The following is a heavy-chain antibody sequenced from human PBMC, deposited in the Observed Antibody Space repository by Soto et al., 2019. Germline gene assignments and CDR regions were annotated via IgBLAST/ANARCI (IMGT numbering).Heavy chain of an antibody. J-gene: IGHJ6*02. Sequence: PSETLSLTCTVSGGSISSSSYYWGWIRQPPGKGLEWIGSIYYSGSTYYNPSLKSRVTISVDTSKNQFSLKLSSVTAADTAVYYCASLGGGSSSWYVTDLDYYYYGMDVWCQGTTVTVSS. V-gene: IGHV4-39*01. CDR1: GGSISSSSYY. CDR3: ASLGGGSSSWYVTDLDYYYYGMDV. CDR2: IYYSGST. D-gene: IGHD6-13*01.